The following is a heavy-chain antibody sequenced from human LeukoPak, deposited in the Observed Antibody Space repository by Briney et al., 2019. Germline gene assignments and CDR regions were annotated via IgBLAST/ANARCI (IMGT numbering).Heavy chain of an antibody. CDR3: ARVSQYYYDSSGPADY. D-gene: IGHD3-22*01. J-gene: IGHJ4*02. V-gene: IGHV3-21*01. CDR1: GFTFSSYS. Sequence: GGSLRLSCAASGFTFSSYSMNWVRQAPGKGLEWVSSISSSSSYIYYADSVKGRFTISRDNAKNSLYLQMNSLRAEDTAVYYCARVSQYYYDSSGPADYWGQGTLVTVSS. CDR2: ISSSSSYI.